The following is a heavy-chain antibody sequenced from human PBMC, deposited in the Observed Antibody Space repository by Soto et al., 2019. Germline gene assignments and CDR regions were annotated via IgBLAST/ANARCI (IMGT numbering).Heavy chain of an antibody. CDR2: ISGSGVKT. V-gene: IGHV3-23*01. CDR3: AKDLNGYSGSYSFPFLDS. J-gene: IGHJ4*02. D-gene: IGHD1-26*01. Sequence: QPGGSLRLSCAASGFTFDSYAMTWVRQAPGKGLEWVSTISGSGVKTDYADSVKGRFTVSRDNSKTTVYLQMNSLRAEDTAVYYCAKDLNGYSGSYSFPFLDSWGQGALVTVSS. CDR1: GFTFDSYA.